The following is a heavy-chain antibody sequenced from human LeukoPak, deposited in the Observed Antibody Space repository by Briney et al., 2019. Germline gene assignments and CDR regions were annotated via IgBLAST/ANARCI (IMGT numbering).Heavy chain of an antibody. V-gene: IGHV3-13*01. CDR1: GFTFSSYD. CDR3: ASASITSLDY. Sequence: PGGSLRLSCAASGFTFSSYDMHWVRQATGKGLEWVSAIGTAGDTYYTGSVKGRFTISRENTQHSLYLQMNSLRAGDTAVYYGASASITSLDYWGQGTLVTVSS. CDR2: IGTAGDT. D-gene: IGHD3-10*01. J-gene: IGHJ4*02.